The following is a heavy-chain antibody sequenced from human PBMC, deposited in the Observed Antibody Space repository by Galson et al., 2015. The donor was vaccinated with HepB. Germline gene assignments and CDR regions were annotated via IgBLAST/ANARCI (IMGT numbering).Heavy chain of an antibody. Sequence: SLRLSCAASGFTFNSHAVHWVRQAPGKGLEWVADISHDATNQNYADSVKGRFTISRDTSKNALYLQMSSLRVEDTAVYYCARIRGGAKFHAFDVWGQGTLVTVSS. J-gene: IGHJ3*01. CDR1: GFTFNSHA. V-gene: IGHV3-30*04. CDR3: ARIRGGAKFHAFDV. CDR2: ISHDATNQ. D-gene: IGHD3-16*01.